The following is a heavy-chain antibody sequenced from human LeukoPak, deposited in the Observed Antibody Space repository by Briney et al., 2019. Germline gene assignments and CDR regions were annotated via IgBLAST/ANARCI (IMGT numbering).Heavy chain of an antibody. J-gene: IGHJ5*02. CDR2: INPNSGGT. CDR1: GYTFTGYY. CDR3: ARDHLLFRQPPNWFDP. Sequence: ASVKVSCKASGYTFTGYYMHWVRQAPGQGLEWMGWINPNSGGTNYAQKFQGRVTMTRDTSISTAYMELSRLRSDDTAVYYCARDHLLFRQPPNWFDPWGQGTLVTVSS. D-gene: IGHD1-14*01. V-gene: IGHV1-2*02.